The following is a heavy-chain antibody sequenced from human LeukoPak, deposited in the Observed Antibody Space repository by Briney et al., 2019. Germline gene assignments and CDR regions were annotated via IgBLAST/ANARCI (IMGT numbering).Heavy chain of an antibody. J-gene: IGHJ3*02. CDR3: ASFPPYMVRTDAFDI. CDR2: ISRSSAYI. V-gene: IGHV3-21*01. CDR1: GFTVSSNY. Sequence: GGSLRLSCAASGFTVSSNYMTWVRQAPGKGLEWVSSISRSSAYIYYADSVKGRFTISRDNAKNSLYLQMNSLRAEDTAVYYCASFPPYMVRTDAFDIWGQGTMVTVSS. D-gene: IGHD3-10*01.